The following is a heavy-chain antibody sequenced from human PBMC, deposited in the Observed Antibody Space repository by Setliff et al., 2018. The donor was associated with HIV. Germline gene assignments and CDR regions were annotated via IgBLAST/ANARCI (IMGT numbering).Heavy chain of an antibody. CDR1: GYSFTGYY. J-gene: IGHJ4*02. D-gene: IGHD2-2*01. CDR3: ARKDGVGYCDSNSCYGIGPIDF. Sequence: ASVKVSCKASGYSFTGYYVNWVRQAPGQGLEWMGRINPKSGATNLAQKFQGRVTLTRDTSVTTVYMELTCLRSDDTAVYYCARKDGVGYCDSNSCYGIGPIDFWGQGSLVTVSS. V-gene: IGHV1-2*06. CDR2: INPKSGAT.